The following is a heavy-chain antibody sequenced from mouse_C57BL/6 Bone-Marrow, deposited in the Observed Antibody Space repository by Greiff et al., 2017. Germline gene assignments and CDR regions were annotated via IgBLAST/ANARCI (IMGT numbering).Heavy chain of an antibody. D-gene: IGHD2-5*01. V-gene: IGHV3-6*01. CDR1: GYSITSGYY. Sequence: EVKLMESGPGLVKPSQSLSLTCSVTGYSITSGYYWNWIRQFPGNKLEWMGYISYDGSNNYNPSLKNRISITRDTSKNQFFLKLNSVTTEDTATYYCARGAYYSNCRFAYWGQGTLVTVSA. J-gene: IGHJ3*01. CDR2: ISYDGSN. CDR3: ARGAYYSNCRFAY.